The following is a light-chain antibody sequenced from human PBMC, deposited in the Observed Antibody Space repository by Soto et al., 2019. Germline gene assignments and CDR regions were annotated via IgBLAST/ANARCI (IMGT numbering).Light chain of an antibody. CDR2: EVS. CDR3: CSSAGRGTWV. V-gene: IGLV2-23*02. J-gene: IGLJ3*02. CDR1: SSDVGTYNL. Sequence: QSVLTQPASVSGSPGQSITISCTGTSSDVGTYNLVSWYQQYPGTAPKVMIYEVSKRPSVVSRRSAGSKSDNTASLTICGLQGEDEADYYCCSSAGRGTWVFGGGTKLTVL.